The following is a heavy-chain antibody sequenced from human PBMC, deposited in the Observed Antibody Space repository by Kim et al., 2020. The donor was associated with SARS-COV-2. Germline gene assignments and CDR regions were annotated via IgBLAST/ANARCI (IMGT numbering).Heavy chain of an antibody. CDR1: GGSISSVY. V-gene: IGHV4-59*01. J-gene: IGHJ3*01. Sequence: SETLSLTCTVSGGSISSVYWSWIRQPPGKGLEWIGYIYYSGSTNFNPSLKSRVTISADTSKNHFSLKLRSVTAADTAVYYCARDPGRITIFGVVSQDA. CDR3: ARDPGRITIFGVVSQDA. CDR2: IYYSGST. D-gene: IGHD3-3*01.